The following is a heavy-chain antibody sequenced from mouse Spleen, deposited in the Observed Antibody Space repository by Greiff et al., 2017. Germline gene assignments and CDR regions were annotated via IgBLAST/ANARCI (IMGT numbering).Heavy chain of an antibody. V-gene: IGHV1-22*01. Sequence: EVQLVESGPELVKPGASVKMSCKASGYTFTDYNMHWVKQSHGKSLEWIGYINPNNGGTSYNQKFKGKATLTVNKSSSTAYMELRSLTSEDSAVYYCAREVRGAMDYWGQGTSVTVSS. D-gene: IGHD2-14*01. CDR2: INPNNGGT. J-gene: IGHJ4*01. CDR3: AREVRGAMDY. CDR1: GYTFTDYN.